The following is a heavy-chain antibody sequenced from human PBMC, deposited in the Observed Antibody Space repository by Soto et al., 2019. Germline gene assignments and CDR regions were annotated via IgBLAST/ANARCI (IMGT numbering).Heavy chain of an antibody. V-gene: IGHV5-51*01. D-gene: IGHD3-9*01. J-gene: IGHJ4*02. CDR2: IYPGDSDV. CDR3: VLGTQLRYFDWSQLYFDF. Sequence: PGESLKISGKGSGYSFSNYWIGWVRQTPGKGLEWMVIIYPGDSDVRYSPSFQGQVTISADKSISTAYLQWSSLRASDTAMYYCVLGTQLRYFDWSQLYFDFWGQGTLVTVSS. CDR1: GYSFSNYW.